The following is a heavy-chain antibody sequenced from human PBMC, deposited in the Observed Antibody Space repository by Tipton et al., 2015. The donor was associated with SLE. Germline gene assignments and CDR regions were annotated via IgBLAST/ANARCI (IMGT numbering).Heavy chain of an antibody. D-gene: IGHD5-12*01. CDR2: IYPGDSDT. V-gene: IGHV5-51*03. CDR3: ARSVWWLPPDSYYYMDV. Sequence: QLVQSGAEVKKPGESLKISCKGSGYSFISYWIGWVRQMPGKGLEWMGIIYPGDSDTRYSPSFQGQVTISADKSISTAYPQWSSLKASDTAMYYCARSVWWLPPDSYYYMDVWGKGTTVTVSS. CDR1: GYSFISYW. J-gene: IGHJ6*03.